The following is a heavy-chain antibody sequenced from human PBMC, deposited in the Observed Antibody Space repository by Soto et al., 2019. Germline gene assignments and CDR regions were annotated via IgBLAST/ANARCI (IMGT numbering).Heavy chain of an antibody. CDR3: ARVGLEWLLGGDNWFDP. D-gene: IGHD3-3*01. CDR2: ISYDGSNK. CDR1: GFTFSSYA. V-gene: IGHV3-30*04. Sequence: GGSLRLSCAASGFTFSSYAMHWVRQAPGKGLEWVAVISYDGSNKYYADSVKGRFTISRDNSKNTLYLQMNSVRAEDTAVYYCARVGLEWLLGGDNWFDPWGQGTLVTVSS. J-gene: IGHJ5*02.